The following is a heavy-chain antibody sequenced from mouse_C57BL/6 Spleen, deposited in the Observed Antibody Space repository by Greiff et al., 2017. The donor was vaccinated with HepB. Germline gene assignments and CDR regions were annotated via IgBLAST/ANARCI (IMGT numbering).Heavy chain of an antibody. V-gene: IGHV5-9-1*02. Sequence: DVHLVESGEGLVKPGGSLKLSCAASGFTFSSYAMSWVRQTPEKRLEWVAYISSGGDYIYYADTVKGRFTISRDNARNTLYLQMSSLKSEDTAMYYCTRDMRLRAMDYWGQGTSVTVSS. CDR1: GFTFSSYA. D-gene: IGHD2-2*01. J-gene: IGHJ4*01. CDR2: ISSGGDYI. CDR3: TRDMRLRAMDY.